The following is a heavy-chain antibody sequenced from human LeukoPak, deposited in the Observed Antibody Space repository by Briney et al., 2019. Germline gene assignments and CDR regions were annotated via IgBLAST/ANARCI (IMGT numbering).Heavy chain of an antibody. J-gene: IGHJ6*02. CDR1: GFTFSSYG. Sequence: PGRSLRLSCAASGFTFSSYGMHWVRQAPGKGLEWVAVIWYDVSNKYYADSVKGRFTISRDNSKNTLYLQMNSLRAEDTAVYYCARDGAGLDYGDYGIYGMDVWGQGTTVTVSS. D-gene: IGHD4-17*01. V-gene: IGHV3-33*01. CDR3: ARDGAGLDYGDYGIYGMDV. CDR2: IWYDVSNK.